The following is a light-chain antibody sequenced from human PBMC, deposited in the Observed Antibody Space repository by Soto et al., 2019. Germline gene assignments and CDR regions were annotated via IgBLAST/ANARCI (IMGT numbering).Light chain of an antibody. CDR1: QGISNY. CDR3: VKYASARHT. J-gene: IGKJ4*01. CDR2: AAS. Sequence: DIQMTQSPSSLSASVGDRVTITCRASQGISNYLAWYQQEPGKVPKLLIYAASTLQSGVPSRFSGSGSGTEFTLTISSRQPEDDATYYCVKYASARHTFGGGTRVEIK. V-gene: IGKV1-27*01.